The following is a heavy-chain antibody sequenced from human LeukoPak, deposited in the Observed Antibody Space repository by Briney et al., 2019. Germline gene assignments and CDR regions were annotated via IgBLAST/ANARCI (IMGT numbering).Heavy chain of an antibody. J-gene: IGHJ4*02. CDR2: ISGSGGST. CDR1: GFTFSSYA. D-gene: IGHD6-19*01. Sequence: GGSLRLSCAASGFTFSSYAMSWVRQAPGKGLEWVSVISGSGGSTYYADSVKGRFTTSRDNSKNTLYLQMNSLRAEDTAVYYCAHRSSSGWYKSDYFDYWGQGTLVTVSS. CDR3: AHRSSSGWYKSDYFDY. V-gene: IGHV3-23*01.